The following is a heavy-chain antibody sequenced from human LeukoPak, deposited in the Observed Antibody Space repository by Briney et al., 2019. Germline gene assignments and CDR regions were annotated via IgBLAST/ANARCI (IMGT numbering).Heavy chain of an antibody. Sequence: AQTLSLTCTVSGGSISSGGYYWSCIRQHPGKGLEWIGYIYYSGSTYYNPSLKSRVTISVDTSKNQFSLKLSSVTAADTAVYYCARDGYGAAAGSFDYWGQGTLVTVSS. V-gene: IGHV4-31*03. CDR1: GGSISSGGYY. D-gene: IGHD6-13*01. J-gene: IGHJ4*02. CDR3: ARDGYGAAAGSFDY. CDR2: IYYSGST.